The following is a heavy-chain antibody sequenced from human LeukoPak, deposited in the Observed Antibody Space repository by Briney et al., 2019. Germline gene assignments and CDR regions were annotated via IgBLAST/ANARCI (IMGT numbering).Heavy chain of an antibody. CDR1: GGTFSSYA. V-gene: IGHV1-69*05. CDR3: ARDSGYSYGFNWFDP. J-gene: IGHJ5*02. CDR2: IIPIFGTA. Sequence: SVKVSCKASGGTFSSYAISWVRQAPGQGLEWMGRIIPIFGTANYAQKFQGRVTITTDESTSTAYMELSGLRSEDTAVYYCARDSGYSYGFNWFDPWGQGTLVTVSS. D-gene: IGHD5-18*01.